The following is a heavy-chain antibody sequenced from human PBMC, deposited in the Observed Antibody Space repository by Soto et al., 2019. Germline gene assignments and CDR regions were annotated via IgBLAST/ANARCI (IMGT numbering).Heavy chain of an antibody. D-gene: IGHD2-21*02. J-gene: IGHJ4*02. CDR3: AREAPPVVTPWVFDY. CDR1: GFSFRSFS. V-gene: IGHV3-48*02. Sequence: EVQLVDSGGGLAQPGGSLRLSCAASGFSFRSFSMNWVRQAPGKGLEWVSYINGDGSKIYYADSVKGRFTISRDNNKDSLYLQMNSLRDEDTAVYYCAREAPPVVTPWVFDYWGRGTLVTVSS. CDR2: INGDGSKI.